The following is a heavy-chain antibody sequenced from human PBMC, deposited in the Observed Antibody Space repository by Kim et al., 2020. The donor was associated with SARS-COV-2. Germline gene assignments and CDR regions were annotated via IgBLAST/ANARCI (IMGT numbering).Heavy chain of an antibody. CDR3: ARGKQDIVVVVAVYYYYYYMDV. V-gene: IGHV4-34*01. CDR2: INHSGST. Sequence: GEINHSGSTNYNPSLKSRVTISVDTSKNQFSLKLSSVTAADTAVYYCARGKQDIVVVVAVYYYYYYMDVWGKGTTVTVSS. J-gene: IGHJ6*03. D-gene: IGHD2-15*01.